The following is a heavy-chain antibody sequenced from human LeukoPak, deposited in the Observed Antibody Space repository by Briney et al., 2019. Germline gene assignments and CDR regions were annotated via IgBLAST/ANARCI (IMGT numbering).Heavy chain of an antibody. D-gene: IGHD4-11*01. CDR2: MNHSGKT. CDR1: GGSLSGYS. CDR3: ARHGSEFAYSWFDN. Sequence: PSETLSLTCAVYGGSLSGYSWSWIRQSPGKGLEWIGEMNHSGKTNYNPSLKSRLTISVDTSKNQFSLKLTSVTAADTAVYFCARHGSEFAYSWFDNWGLGTLVTVSS. J-gene: IGHJ4*02. V-gene: IGHV4-34*01.